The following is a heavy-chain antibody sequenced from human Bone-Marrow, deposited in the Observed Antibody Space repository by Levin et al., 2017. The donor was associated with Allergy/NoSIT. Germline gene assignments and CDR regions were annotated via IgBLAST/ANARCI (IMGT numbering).Heavy chain of an antibody. D-gene: IGHD4-17*01. V-gene: IGHV3-30*18. J-gene: IGHJ4*02. CDR1: GFTFSSYG. CDR2: ISYDGSNK. Sequence: GGSLSLSCAASGFTFSSYGMHWVRQAPGKGLEWVAVISYDGSNKYYADSVKGRFTISRDNSKNTLYLQMNSLRAEDTAVYYCAKQTPPIDYGDYQGLDYWGQGTLVTVSS. CDR3: AKQTPPIDYGDYQGLDY.